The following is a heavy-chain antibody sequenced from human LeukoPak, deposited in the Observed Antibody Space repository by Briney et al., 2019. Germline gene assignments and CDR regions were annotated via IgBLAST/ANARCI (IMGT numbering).Heavy chain of an antibody. D-gene: IGHD6-13*01. CDR2: ISAYNGNT. CDR1: GYTFTCYG. V-gene: IGHV1-18*01. CDR3: ARGRGAAAGRPTLDAFDI. Sequence: ASVKVSCKASGYTFTCYGISWVRQAPGQGLEWMGWISAYNGNTNYAQKLQGRVTMTTDTSTSTAYMELRSLRSDDTAVYYCARGRGAAAGRPTLDAFDIWGQGTMVTVSS. J-gene: IGHJ3*02.